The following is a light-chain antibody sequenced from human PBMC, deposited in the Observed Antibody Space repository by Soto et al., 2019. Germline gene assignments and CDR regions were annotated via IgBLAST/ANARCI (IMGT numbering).Light chain of an antibody. CDR1: ESVSNN. Sequence: EKVMTQSPATPSLSLGERATLSCRASESVSNNLAGYHQRPGQAPRLLIYGASTRATGIPDRFSGSGSGTEFTLTITSLQSEDFGFYFCQQYDYWLSLTFGGGTKV. J-gene: IGKJ4*01. V-gene: IGKV3-15*01. CDR3: QQYDYWLSLT. CDR2: GAS.